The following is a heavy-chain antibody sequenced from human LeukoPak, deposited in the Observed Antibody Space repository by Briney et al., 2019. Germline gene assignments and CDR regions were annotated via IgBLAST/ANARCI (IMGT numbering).Heavy chain of an antibody. V-gene: IGHV3-74*01. CDR1: GFIFSSYW. J-gene: IGHJ4*02. CDR3: ARDTAGIGVDY. CDR2: INSDGSST. Sequence: GGSLRLSCAASGFIFSSYWMHWVRQAPGKGLVWVSRINSDGSSTNYADSVKGRFTISRDNAKNTLYLQMNSLRAEDTAVYHCARDTAGIGVDYWGQGTLVTVSS. D-gene: IGHD3-16*01.